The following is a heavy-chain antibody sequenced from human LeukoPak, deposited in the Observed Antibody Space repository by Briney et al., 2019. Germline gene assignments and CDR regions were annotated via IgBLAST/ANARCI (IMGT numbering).Heavy chain of an antibody. CDR1: GHTFTGYY. CDR2: INPNSGGA. J-gene: IGHJ5*02. D-gene: IGHD6-13*01. V-gene: IGHV1-2*06. CDR3: ARARGIAAADSWFDP. Sequence: GASVKVSCKASGHTFTGYYMHWVRQAPGQGLEWMGRINPNSGGANYAQKFQGRVTMTRDTSISTAYMELSRLRSDDTAVYYCARARGIAAADSWFDPWGQGTLVTVSS.